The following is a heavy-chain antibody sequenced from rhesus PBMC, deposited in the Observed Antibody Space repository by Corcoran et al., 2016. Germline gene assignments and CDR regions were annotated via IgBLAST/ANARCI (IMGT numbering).Heavy chain of an antibody. J-gene: IGHJ4*01. D-gene: IGHD1-1*01. CDR3: ARLYISLQAFDY. CDR1: GGSISGGYD. Sequence: QVQLQESGPGLVKPSETLSLTCAISGGSISGGYDWSWIRQPPGKGLEWIGYTYDSTGKTDYNPSLKKRDTISKDTSKNHFSLNLKSMTAADTAVYYCARLYISLQAFDYWGQGILVTVSS. CDR2: TYDSTGKT. V-gene: IGHV4-76*01.